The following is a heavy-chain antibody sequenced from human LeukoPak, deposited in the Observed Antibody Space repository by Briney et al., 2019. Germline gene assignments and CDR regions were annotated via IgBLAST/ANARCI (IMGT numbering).Heavy chain of an antibody. V-gene: IGHV4-61*02. CDR1: GDSISSGSYY. Sequence: SETLSLTCTVSGDSISSGSYYWSWIRQPAGKGLEWIGRVYTSGSTNYHPSLKSRVTISVDTSKNQFSLKLSSVTAADTAVYYCARTMGLHLNHYYFDYWGQGTLVTVSS. CDR3: ARTMGLHLNHYYFDY. J-gene: IGHJ4*02. D-gene: IGHD2-8*01. CDR2: VYTSGST.